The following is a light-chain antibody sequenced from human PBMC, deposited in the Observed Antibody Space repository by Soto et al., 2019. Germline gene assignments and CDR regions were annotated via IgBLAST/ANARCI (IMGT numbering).Light chain of an antibody. Sequence: DIQMTQSPSSLSASVGDRVTITCRASQSISSHLNWYQQKPGKAPNLLIYAASSLQSGVPSRFSGSASGTDFTLTISSLQPEDFATYYCQQSYGTVWTFGQGTKVEIK. CDR3: QQSYGTVWT. J-gene: IGKJ1*01. V-gene: IGKV1-39*01. CDR1: QSISSH. CDR2: AAS.